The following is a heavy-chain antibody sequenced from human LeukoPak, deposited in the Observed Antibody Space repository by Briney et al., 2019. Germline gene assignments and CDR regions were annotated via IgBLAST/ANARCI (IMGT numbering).Heavy chain of an antibody. CDR1: GFTFSSYS. D-gene: IGHD3-10*01. CDR2: ISSSSSTI. J-gene: IGHJ6*03. Sequence: AGSLRLSCAASGFTFSSYSMNWVRQAPGKGLERVSYISSSSSTIYYADSVKGRFTISRDNAKNSLYLQMNSLRAEDTAVYYCARVSLWFGEYYMDVWGKGTTVTVSS. CDR3: ARVSLWFGEYYMDV. V-gene: IGHV3-48*01.